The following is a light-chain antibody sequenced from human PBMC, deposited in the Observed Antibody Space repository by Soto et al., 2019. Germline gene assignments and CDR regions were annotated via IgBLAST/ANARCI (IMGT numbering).Light chain of an antibody. CDR1: RSNIGNNY. CDR2: DNN. Sequence: QSVLTQPPSVSGSPGQKVTISCSGTRSNIGNNYVSWYQQLQATDPKLLVYDNNNRPSGMLDRSSGSKSVTTATLGTTGLPTGDEADYYCGTQDSSLSAGAFGGGPQLTAL. CDR3: GTQDSSLSAGA. J-gene: IGLJ2*01. V-gene: IGLV1-51*01.